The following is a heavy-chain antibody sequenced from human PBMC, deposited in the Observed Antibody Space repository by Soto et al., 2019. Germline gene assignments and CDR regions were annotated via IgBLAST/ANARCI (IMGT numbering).Heavy chain of an antibody. J-gene: IGHJ4*02. D-gene: IGHD2-21*01. Sequence: PGGSLRLSCAASGCTFSTYTLHWVRQAPGKGLEWVAVVSFDGSNKYYADSLEGRFTISRDNSKNTLYLEMNSLRAEDTAVYYCARDYSTAALFDYWGQGTLVTVSS. CDR1: GCTFSTYT. CDR2: VSFDGSNK. CDR3: ARDYSTAALFDY. V-gene: IGHV3-30-3*01.